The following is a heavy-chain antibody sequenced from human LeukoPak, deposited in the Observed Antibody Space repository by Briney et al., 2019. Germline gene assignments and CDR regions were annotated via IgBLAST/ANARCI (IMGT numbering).Heavy chain of an antibody. D-gene: IGHD6-13*01. CDR1: EFSVGSNY. V-gene: IGHV3-66*02. Sequence: GGSLRLPCAASEFSVGSNYMTWVRQAPGKGLEWVSLIYSGGSTYYADSVKGRFTISRDNSKNTLYLQMNSLRAEDTAVYYCAGGYYFDYWGQGALVTVSS. CDR2: IYSGGST. J-gene: IGHJ4*02. CDR3: AGGYYFDY.